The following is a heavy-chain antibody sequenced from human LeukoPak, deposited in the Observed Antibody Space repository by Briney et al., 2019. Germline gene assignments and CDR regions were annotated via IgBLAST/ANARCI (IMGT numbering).Heavy chain of an antibody. Sequence: GGSLRLSCAASGFTFSSYWMHWVRQAPGKGLVWVSRINSDGSSTSYADSVKGRFTISRDNAKNTLYLQVNSLRAEDTAVYYCASSDYGDAIDYWGQGTLVTVSS. V-gene: IGHV3-74*01. CDR2: INSDGSST. CDR1: GFTFSSYW. D-gene: IGHD4-17*01. CDR3: ASSDYGDAIDY. J-gene: IGHJ4*02.